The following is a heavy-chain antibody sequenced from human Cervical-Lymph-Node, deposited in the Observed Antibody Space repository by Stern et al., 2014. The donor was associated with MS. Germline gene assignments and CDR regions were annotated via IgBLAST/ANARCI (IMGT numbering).Heavy chain of an antibody. V-gene: IGHV3-21*01. Sequence: EVHLVESGGGLVKPGGSLRLSCAASGFTFSTHTVNWVLQAPGKGLEWASSISSTSTYIYYAHSVKGRFTISRDNARNSLYLQMNSLRVDDTAVYYCLRDGGDYWGQVTLVTVSS. CDR3: LRDGGDY. J-gene: IGHJ4*02. CDR2: ISSTSTYI. CDR1: GFTFSTHT. D-gene: IGHD3-16*01.